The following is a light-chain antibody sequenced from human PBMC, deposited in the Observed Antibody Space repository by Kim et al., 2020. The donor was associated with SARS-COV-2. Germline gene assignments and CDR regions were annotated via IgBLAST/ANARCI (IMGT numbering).Light chain of an antibody. CDR3: QQYSNWPRT. CDR2: GAS. V-gene: IGKV3-15*01. CDR1: QNVNYN. J-gene: IGKJ2*01. Sequence: SVSPGDRATLSGRASQNVNYNLAWYQQKLGQPPRLLIYGASTRATAIPARFSGSGSETEFTLTITSLQSEDFAVYYCQQYSNWPRTFGQGTKLEI.